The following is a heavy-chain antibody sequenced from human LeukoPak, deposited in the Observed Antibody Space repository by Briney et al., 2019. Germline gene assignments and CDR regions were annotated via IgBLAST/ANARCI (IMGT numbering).Heavy chain of an antibody. CDR3: AREPSGLLWFGEGVGFDP. Sequence: ASVKVSCKASGYTFTGYYMHWVRQAPGQGLEWMGWINPNSGGTNYAQKSQGRVTMTRDTSISTAYMELSRLRSDDTAVYYCAREPSGLLWFGEGVGFDPWGQGALVTVSS. D-gene: IGHD3-10*01. J-gene: IGHJ5*02. V-gene: IGHV1-2*02. CDR2: INPNSGGT. CDR1: GYTFTGYY.